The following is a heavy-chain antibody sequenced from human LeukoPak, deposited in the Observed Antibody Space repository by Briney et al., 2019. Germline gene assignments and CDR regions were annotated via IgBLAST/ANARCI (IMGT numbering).Heavy chain of an antibody. CDR2: IKQDGSVA. CDR3: AGGQGYLIQL. Sequence: GSLRLSCAASGFTFSSYSMNWVRQAPGKGLEWVAIIKQDGSVAHYVDSVKGRLTISRDNAKNSLYLQINNLRAEDTAVYYCAGGQGYLIQLWGQGTLVTVSS. D-gene: IGHD2-15*01. CDR1: GFTFSSYS. J-gene: IGHJ4*02. V-gene: IGHV3-7*01.